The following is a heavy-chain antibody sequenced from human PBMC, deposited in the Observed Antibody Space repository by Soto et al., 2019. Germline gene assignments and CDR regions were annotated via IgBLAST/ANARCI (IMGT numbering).Heavy chain of an antibody. D-gene: IGHD4-17*01. V-gene: IGHV4-34*01. CDR1: GGSFSGYY. Sequence: PSETLSLTCAVYGGSFSGYYWSWIRQPPGKGLEWIGEINHSGSTNYNPSLKSRVTISVDTSKNQFSLKLSSVTAADTAVYYCARGRRRYGDFDYWGQGTLVTVSS. J-gene: IGHJ4*02. CDR2: INHSGST. CDR3: ARGRRRYGDFDY.